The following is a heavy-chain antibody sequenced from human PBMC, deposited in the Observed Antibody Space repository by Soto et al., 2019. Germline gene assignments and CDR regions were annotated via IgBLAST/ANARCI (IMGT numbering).Heavy chain of an antibody. J-gene: IGHJ3*02. Sequence: SETLSLTCTVSGGSISSSSYYWGWIRQPPGKGLEWIGSIYYSGSTYYNPSLKSRVTISVDTSKNQFSLKLSSVTAADTAVYYCARHALDDFWSGLLYAFDIWGQGTMVTVSS. CDR1: GGSISSSSYY. CDR2: IYYSGST. CDR3: ARHALDDFWSGLLYAFDI. V-gene: IGHV4-39*01. D-gene: IGHD3-3*01.